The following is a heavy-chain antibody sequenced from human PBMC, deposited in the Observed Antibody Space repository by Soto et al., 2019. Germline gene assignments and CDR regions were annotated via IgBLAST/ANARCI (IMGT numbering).Heavy chain of an antibody. CDR1: GYSFANQA. D-gene: IGHD3-10*01. CDR3: ARGYDGIAYFYPLGDGMDV. J-gene: IGHJ6*02. CDR2: ISGRSGNS. V-gene: IGHV1-18*01. Sequence: QVQLVQSGTEVKKPGASVKVSCKTSGYSFANQAINWVRQAPGQGLEWVGWISGRSGNSNYAETVRGRVTLTTDTSTSTAYLELRALTTDDTAVYYCARGYDGIAYFYPLGDGMDVWGQGTTVTVSS.